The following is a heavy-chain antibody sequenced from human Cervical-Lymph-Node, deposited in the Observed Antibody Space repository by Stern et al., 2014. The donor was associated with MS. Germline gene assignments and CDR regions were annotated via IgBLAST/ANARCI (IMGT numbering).Heavy chain of an antibody. CDR2: INSVATNI. D-gene: IGHD6-25*01. CDR1: GFPFSSSP. CDR3: ARGLPNTGYDP. J-gene: IGHJ5*02. Sequence: EMQLVESGGGLVQPGGSLRVACAASGFPFSSSPMNWVRQAPGKGPAWISYINSVATNIFYADSVKGRFTISRDNAKNSLFLQMNSLRADDTAVYYCARGLPNTGYDPWGQGTLVTVSS. V-gene: IGHV3-48*01.